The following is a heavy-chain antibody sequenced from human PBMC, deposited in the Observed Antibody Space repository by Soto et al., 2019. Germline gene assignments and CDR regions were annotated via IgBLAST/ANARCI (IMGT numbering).Heavy chain of an antibody. CDR2: IIPIFGTA. CDR1: GGTFSSYA. Sequence: GASVKVSCKASGGTFSSYAISWVRQAPGQGLEWMGGIIPIFGTANYAQKFQGRVTITADESTSTAYMELSSLRSEDTAVYYCVVGARGMCYYYGMDVWGQGTTVTVSS. D-gene: IGHD1-26*01. V-gene: IGHV1-69*13. CDR3: VVGARGMCYYYGMDV. J-gene: IGHJ6*02.